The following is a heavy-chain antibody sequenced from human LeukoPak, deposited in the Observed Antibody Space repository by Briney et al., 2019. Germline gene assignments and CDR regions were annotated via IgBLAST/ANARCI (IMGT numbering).Heavy chain of an antibody. D-gene: IGHD1-26*01. J-gene: IGHJ4*02. CDR2: INAGNGNT. CDR1: GYTFTSYA. CDR3: ARSPGATTQADY. V-gene: IGHV1-3*01. Sequence: GASVKVSCKASGYTFTSYAMHWVRQAPGQRLEWMGWINAGNGNTKYSQKFQGRVTITRDTSASTTYMELSSLRSEDTAVYYCARSPGATTQADYWGQGTLVTVSS.